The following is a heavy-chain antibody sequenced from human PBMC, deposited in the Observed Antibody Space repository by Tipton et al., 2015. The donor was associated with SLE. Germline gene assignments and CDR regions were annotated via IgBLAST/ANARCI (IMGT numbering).Heavy chain of an antibody. CDR1: GYTFTNHW. CDR3: ARRDYDTSGWADS. Sequence: VQLVQSGAEVRIVGESLKISCKASGYTFTNHWVAWARQKPGRGLEWVGLIYPADSETKYRPAFQGQGTISADKSITTAFLQWSSLKASDTAIYYCARRDYDTSGWADSWGQGTLVTV. J-gene: IGHJ4*02. D-gene: IGHD3-22*01. V-gene: IGHV5-51*03. CDR2: IYPADSET.